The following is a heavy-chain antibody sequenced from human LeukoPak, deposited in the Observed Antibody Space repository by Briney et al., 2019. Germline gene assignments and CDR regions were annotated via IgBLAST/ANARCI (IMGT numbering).Heavy chain of an antibody. Sequence: GGSLRLSCVASGFTFNSYAMSWVRQAPGKGLEWVSAISGSGGSTYYADYVKGRFTISRDNSKSTLYLQMNSLGAEAAGLYYCAKDNGYCTSTSCFLEYWGQGTLVTVSS. D-gene: IGHD2-2*03. CDR1: GFTFNSYA. J-gene: IGHJ4*02. V-gene: IGHV3-23*01. CDR3: AKDNGYCTSTSCFLEY. CDR2: ISGSGGST.